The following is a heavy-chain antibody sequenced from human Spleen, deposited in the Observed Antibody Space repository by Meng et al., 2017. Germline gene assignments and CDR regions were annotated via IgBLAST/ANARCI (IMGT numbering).Heavy chain of an antibody. CDR1: GFTFSSYW. V-gene: IGHV3-7*01. D-gene: IGHD5/OR15-5a*01. CDR3: ARGVYPYYFDY. CDR2: IKQDGSEK. Sequence: GESLKISCAASGFTFSSYWMSWVRQAPGKGLEWVANIKQDGSEKYYVDSVKGRFTISRDNAKNSLYLQMNSLRAEDTAVYYCARGVYPYYFDYWGQGTLVTVSS. J-gene: IGHJ4*02.